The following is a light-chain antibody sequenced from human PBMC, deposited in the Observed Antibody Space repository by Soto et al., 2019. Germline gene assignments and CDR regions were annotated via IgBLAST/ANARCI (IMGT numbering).Light chain of an antibody. J-gene: IGKJ5*01. CDR3: QQYHTYPLT. V-gene: IGKV1-16*02. Sequence: DIQMTQSPSSLSVSVGDRVTITCRASQRVGKYLAWFQQKPGRAPESLIYDISSLQSGVPSKFSGSGSGTDFTLTINSLQPEDSATYYGQQYHTYPLTFGQGTRLEI. CDR2: DIS. CDR1: QRVGKY.